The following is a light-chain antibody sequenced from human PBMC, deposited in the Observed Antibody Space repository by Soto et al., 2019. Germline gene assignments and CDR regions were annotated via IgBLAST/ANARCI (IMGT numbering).Light chain of an antibody. V-gene: IGKV3-15*01. CDR2: GAS. CDR1: QSVSDS. CDR3: QQYNSYS. J-gene: IGKJ1*01. Sequence: EIVMTHSPATLSVSPGERATLSCRASQSVSDSLAWYQQKPGQAPRLLIYGASTRATGVPARFSGSGSGTEFTLTISSLQSEDFATYYCQQYNSYSFGQGTKVDIK.